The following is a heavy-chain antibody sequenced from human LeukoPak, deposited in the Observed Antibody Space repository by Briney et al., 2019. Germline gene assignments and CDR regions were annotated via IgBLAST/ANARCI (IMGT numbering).Heavy chain of an antibody. Sequence: GGSLRLSCAASGFTLSGYWMHWVRHAPGEGLVWVSRIDPDGITTNYADSVKGRFTTSRDNARNTLYLQMNSLTAEDTALYYCTRVQAGRSGLMDVWGRGTTVTVSS. CDR2: IDPDGITT. D-gene: IGHD2-8*02. J-gene: IGHJ6*02. V-gene: IGHV3-74*01. CDR3: TRVQAGRSGLMDV. CDR1: GFTLSGYW.